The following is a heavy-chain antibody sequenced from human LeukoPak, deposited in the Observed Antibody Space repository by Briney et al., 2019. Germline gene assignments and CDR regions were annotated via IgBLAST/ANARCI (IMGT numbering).Heavy chain of an antibody. V-gene: IGHV3-48*01. CDR2: ISSDSSTI. Sequence: QSGGSLRLSCAASGFTFSSYAMNWVRQAPGKGLEWLSYISSDSSTIYDADSVKGRFTISRDNSKNTLYLQMNSLRAEDTAVYYCARGAYDFWSGYSHFDYWGQGTLVTVSS. CDR3: ARGAYDFWSGYSHFDY. J-gene: IGHJ4*02. CDR1: GFTFSSYA. D-gene: IGHD3-3*01.